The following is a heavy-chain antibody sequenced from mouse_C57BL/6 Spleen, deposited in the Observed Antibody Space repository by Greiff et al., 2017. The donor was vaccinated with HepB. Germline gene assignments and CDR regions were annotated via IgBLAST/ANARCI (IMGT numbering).Heavy chain of an antibody. Sequence: DVQLQESGPVLVKPGASVKMSCKASGYTFTDYYMNWVKQSHGKSLEWIGVINPYNGGTSYNQKFKGKATLTVDKSSSTAYMELNSLTSEDSAVYYCARYRGSSYDYAMDYWGQGTSVTVSS. D-gene: IGHD1-1*01. CDR1: GYTFTDYY. V-gene: IGHV1-19*01. CDR2: INPYNGGT. J-gene: IGHJ4*01. CDR3: ARYRGSSYDYAMDY.